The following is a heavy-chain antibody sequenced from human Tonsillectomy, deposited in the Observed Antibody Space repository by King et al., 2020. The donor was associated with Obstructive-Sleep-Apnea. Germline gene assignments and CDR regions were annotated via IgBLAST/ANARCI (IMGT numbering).Heavy chain of an antibody. V-gene: IGHV5-10-1*03. J-gene: IGHJ5*02. CDR1: VYSFSSYW. CDR3: ARLWYSTTLNGFDP. Sequence: QLVQSGAELKKPGESLRISCKGSVYSFSSYWISCVRPIPGKGLEWMGRIDPSDSFTKSSPSFQGHVTTSPDKSISPAYLQWSGLKAADTAMYYCARLWYSTTLNGFDPWGQGTLVTVSS. CDR2: IDPSDSFT. D-gene: IGHD6-13*01.